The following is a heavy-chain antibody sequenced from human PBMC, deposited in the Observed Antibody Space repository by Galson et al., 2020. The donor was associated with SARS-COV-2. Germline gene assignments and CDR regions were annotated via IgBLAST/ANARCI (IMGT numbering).Heavy chain of an antibody. Sequence: TGGSLRLSCAAPGFTFSNYAMSRVRQAPGKGLEWVSAIPESGGETYYRDSVKGRFTISRDNSRNTLFLQMNSLRAEDTAIYYCAKEGAGRRFSFDYWGQGALLTVSS. CDR1: GFTFSNYA. J-gene: IGHJ4*02. D-gene: IGHD1-26*01. CDR2: IPESGGET. CDR3: AKEGAGRRFSFDY. V-gene: IGHV3-23*01.